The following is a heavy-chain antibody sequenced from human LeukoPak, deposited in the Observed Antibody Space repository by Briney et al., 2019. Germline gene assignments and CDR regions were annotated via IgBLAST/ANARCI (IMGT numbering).Heavy chain of an antibody. CDR2: INPNSGGT. CDR3: ARVALTAAGTMWANSHFDY. D-gene: IGHD6-13*01. V-gene: IGHV1-2*02. Sequence: ASVKVSCKASGYTFTGYYMHWVRQAPGQGLGWMGWINPNSGGTNYAQKFQGRVTMTRDTSISTAYMELSRLRSDDTAVYYCARVALTAAGTMWANSHFDYWGQGTLVTVSS. J-gene: IGHJ4*02. CDR1: GYTFTGYY.